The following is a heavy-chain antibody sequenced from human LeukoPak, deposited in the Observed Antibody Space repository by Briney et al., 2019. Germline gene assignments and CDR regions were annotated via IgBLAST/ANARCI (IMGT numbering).Heavy chain of an antibody. J-gene: IGHJ4*02. CDR2: IYYSGST. Sequence: SETLSLTCTVSGGSISSYYWSWIRQPPGKGLEWIGYIYYSGSTNYNPSLKSRVTISVDTSKNQFSLKLSSVTAADTAVYYCARDMGGGNDYWGQGTLVTVSS. D-gene: IGHD4-23*01. CDR3: ARDMGGGNDY. CDR1: GGSISSYY. V-gene: IGHV4-59*01.